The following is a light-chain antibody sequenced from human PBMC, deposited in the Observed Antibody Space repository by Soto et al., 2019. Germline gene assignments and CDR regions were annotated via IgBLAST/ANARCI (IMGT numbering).Light chain of an antibody. CDR1: HNDIGTYDY. V-gene: IGLV2-14*03. CDR3: SSYKSSSTL. J-gene: IGLJ1*01. CDR2: GVT. Sequence: SVLTQPTSVSGSPGQSITISCTGNHNDIGTYDYVSWYQQHPGRAPRLLIHGVTTRPSGISGRFSASKSGLTASLTISGLQPEDEADYYCSSYKSSSTLFGTGTK.